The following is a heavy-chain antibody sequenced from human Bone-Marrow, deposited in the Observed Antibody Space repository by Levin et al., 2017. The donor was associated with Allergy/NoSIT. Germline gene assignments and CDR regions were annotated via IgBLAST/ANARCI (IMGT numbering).Heavy chain of an antibody. CDR3: AKDAWTGDSSGQVDY. CDR1: GFTFSSYA. CDR2: ISGSGGST. V-gene: IGHV3-23*01. D-gene: IGHD3-22*01. J-gene: IGHJ4*02. Sequence: GESLKISCAISGFTFSSYAMSWVRQAPGKGLEWVSAISGSGGSTYYADSVKGRFTISRDNSKNTLYLQMNSLRAEDTAVYYCAKDAWTGDSSGQVDYWGQGTLVTVSS.